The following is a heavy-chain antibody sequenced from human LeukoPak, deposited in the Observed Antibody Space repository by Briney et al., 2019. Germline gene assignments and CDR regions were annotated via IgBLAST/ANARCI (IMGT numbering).Heavy chain of an antibody. J-gene: IGHJ4*02. V-gene: IGHV3-23*01. D-gene: IGHD5-24*01. CDR2: ISGSGGST. CDR3: ASGWLQGLDY. CDR1: GFTFSSDA. Sequence: GGSLRLSCAASGFTFSSDAMSWVRQAPRKGLEWVSAISGSGGSTYYADSVKGRFTISRDNSKNTLYLQMNSLRAEDTAVYYCASGWLQGLDYWGQGTLVTVSS.